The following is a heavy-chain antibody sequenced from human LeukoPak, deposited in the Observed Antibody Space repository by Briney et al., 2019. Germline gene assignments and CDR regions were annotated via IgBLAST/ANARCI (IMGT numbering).Heavy chain of an antibody. CDR2: IYHSGST. Sequence: TLSLTCXXXXGSISSGGYSWSWIRQPPGKGLEWLGYIYHSGSTYYNPSLKSRVTISVDRSKNQFSLKLSSVTAADTAVYCCARVVRGNYFDYWGQGTLVTVSS. D-gene: IGHD3-16*01. CDR3: ARVVRGNYFDY. J-gene: IGHJ4*02. V-gene: IGHV4-30-2*01. CDR1: XGSISSGGYS.